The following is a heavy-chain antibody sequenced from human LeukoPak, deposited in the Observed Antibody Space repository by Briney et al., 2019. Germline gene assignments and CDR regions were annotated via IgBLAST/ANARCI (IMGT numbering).Heavy chain of an antibody. Sequence: GGSLRLSCAVSGFTFSSYAMHWVRQAPGKGLEWVAVISYDGSNKYYADSVKGRFTISRDNSKNTLYLQMNSLRAEDTAVYYCARDWWDYYDSSGYYYVAVSHAFDIWGQGTMVTVSS. J-gene: IGHJ3*02. CDR3: ARDWWDYYDSSGYYYVAVSHAFDI. CDR2: ISYDGSNK. CDR1: GFTFSSYA. D-gene: IGHD3-22*01. V-gene: IGHV3-30*04.